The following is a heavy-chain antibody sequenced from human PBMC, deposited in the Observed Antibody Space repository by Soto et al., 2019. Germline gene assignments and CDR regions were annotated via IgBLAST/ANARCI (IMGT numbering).Heavy chain of an antibody. Sequence: SETLSLTCTVSGGSISRYYWSWIRQPPGKGLEWIGYIYYSGSSNYHPSLKSRVTISVDTSKNQFSLKLSSVTAADTAVYYCERGDIVLVPAAPGYGMDVWGQGTTVTVS. D-gene: IGHD2-2*01. CDR3: ERGDIVLVPAAPGYGMDV. J-gene: IGHJ6*02. V-gene: IGHV4-59*01. CDR2: IYYSGSS. CDR1: GGSISRYY.